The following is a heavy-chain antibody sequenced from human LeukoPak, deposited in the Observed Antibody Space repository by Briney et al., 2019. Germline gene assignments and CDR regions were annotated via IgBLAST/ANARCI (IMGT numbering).Heavy chain of an antibody. Sequence: ASVKVSCKASGYTFTGYYMHWVRQAPGQGLEWMGWINPNSGGTNYAQKFQGRVTMTRDTSISTAYMELSRLRSDDTAVYYCYSLDYGGNSRKDAFDIWGQGTMVTISS. J-gene: IGHJ3*02. CDR3: YSLDYGGNSRKDAFDI. V-gene: IGHV1-2*02. CDR1: GYTFTGYY. D-gene: IGHD4-23*01. CDR2: INPNSGGT.